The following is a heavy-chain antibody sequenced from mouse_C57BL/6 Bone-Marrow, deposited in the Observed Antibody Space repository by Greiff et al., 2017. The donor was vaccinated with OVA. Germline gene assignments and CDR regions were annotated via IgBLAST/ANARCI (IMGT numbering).Heavy chain of an antibody. D-gene: IGHD2-3*01. V-gene: IGHV5-6*01. J-gene: IGHJ4*01. CDR3: ARHPRWLLWAMDY. CDR1: GFTFSSYG. Sequence: EVKLMESGGDLVKPGGSLKLSCAASGFTFSSYGMSWVRQTPDQRLEWVATISSGGSYTYYPDSVKGRFTISRDNAKNTLYLQMSSLKSEDTAMYYCARHPRWLLWAMDYWGQGTSVTVSS. CDR2: ISSGGSYT.